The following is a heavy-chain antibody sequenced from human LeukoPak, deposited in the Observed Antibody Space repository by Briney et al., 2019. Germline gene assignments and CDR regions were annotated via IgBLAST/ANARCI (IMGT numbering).Heavy chain of an antibody. CDR1: GGFVSSGSYY. CDR3: ARRGSGGRSFGI. J-gene: IGHJ3*02. Sequence: SETLSLTCTVSGGFVSSGSYYWTWIRQPPGKGPEWIGYISYSGSTNYNPSLKSRVTISVDTSKNQFSLNLSSVTAADTAVYYCARRGSGGRSFGIWGQGTMVTVSS. CDR2: ISYSGST. D-gene: IGHD2-15*01. V-gene: IGHV4-61*01.